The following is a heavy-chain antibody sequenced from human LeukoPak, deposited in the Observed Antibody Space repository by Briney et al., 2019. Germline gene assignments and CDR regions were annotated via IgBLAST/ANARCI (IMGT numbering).Heavy chain of an antibody. V-gene: IGHV3-30*02. J-gene: IGHJ4*02. CDR2: IRYDGSNK. CDR1: GFTFSSYG. D-gene: IGHD2-2*02. CDR3: ANVGQLLYVY. Sequence: GGSLRLSCAASGFTFSSYGMRWVRQAPGKGLEWVAFIRYDGSNKYYADSVKGRFTISRDNSKNTLYLQMNSLRAEDTAVYYCANVGQLLYVYWGQGTLVTVSS.